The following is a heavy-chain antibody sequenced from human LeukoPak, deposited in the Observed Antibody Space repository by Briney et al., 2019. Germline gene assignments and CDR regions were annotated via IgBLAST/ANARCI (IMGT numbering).Heavy chain of an antibody. D-gene: IGHD5-18*01. CDR1: GFTFSSYS. J-gene: IGHJ5*02. Sequence: TGGSLRLSCAASGFTFSSYSMNWVRQAPGKGLEWVSFISSSSYYMYYADSVRGRFTIFRDNAKTSLYLQMNNLRAEDTAVYYCARDSKSNVDTTMIGWFDPWGQGTLVTVSS. CDR2: ISSSSYYM. CDR3: ARDSKSNVDTTMIGWFDP. V-gene: IGHV3-21*01.